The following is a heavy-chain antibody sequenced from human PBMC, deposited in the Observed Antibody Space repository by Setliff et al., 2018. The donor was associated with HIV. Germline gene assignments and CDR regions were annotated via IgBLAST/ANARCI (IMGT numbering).Heavy chain of an antibody. J-gene: IGHJ4*02. V-gene: IGHV3-7*03. CDR1: GFDFNNYW. D-gene: IGHD1-1*01. Sequence: PGGSLRLSCAASGFDFNNYWMSWVRQGPGKGPEWVANINRDESRKSYVDSVKGRFTISRDNAKNSLYLQMNNLRDEDTAVYFCVRDRGMGTNYFDFWGQGTLVTVSS. CDR3: VRDRGMGTNYFDF. CDR2: INRDESRK.